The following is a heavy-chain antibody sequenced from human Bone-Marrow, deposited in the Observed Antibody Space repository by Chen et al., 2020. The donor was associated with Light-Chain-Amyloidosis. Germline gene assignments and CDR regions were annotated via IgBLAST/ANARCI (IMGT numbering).Heavy chain of an antibody. CDR1: GDSISSYY. V-gene: IGHV4-4*07. CDR3: ARDHPFLNVYYALDV. Sequence: QVQLQESGPGLVKPSETLTLTCTVSGDSISSYYWSWIRQSGGKGLEWIGRVYSTGITDYNASLKSRVTMSVDTSKSHISLKLTSVIAADTAVYHCARDHPFLNVYYALDVWGPGTTVTVSS. J-gene: IGHJ6*02. CDR2: VYSTGIT.